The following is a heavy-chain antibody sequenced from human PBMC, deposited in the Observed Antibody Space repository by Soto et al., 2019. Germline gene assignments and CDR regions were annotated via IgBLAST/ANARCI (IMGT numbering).Heavy chain of an antibody. CDR2: INPSGGST. V-gene: IGHV1-46*01. CDR3: ARDYDILTGYPVNWFDP. D-gene: IGHD3-9*01. J-gene: IGHJ5*02. Sequence: GASVKVSCKASGYTFTSYYMHWVRQAPGQGLEWMGIINPSGGSTSYAQKFQGRVTMTRDTSTSTVYMELSSLRSEDTAVYYCARDYDILTGYPVNWFDPWGQGTLVTVSS. CDR1: GYTFTSYY.